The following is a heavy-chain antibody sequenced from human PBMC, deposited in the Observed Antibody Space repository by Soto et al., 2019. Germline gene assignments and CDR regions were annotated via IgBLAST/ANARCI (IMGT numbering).Heavy chain of an antibody. V-gene: IGHV3-23*01. D-gene: IGHD2-15*01. J-gene: IGHJ6*02. CDR3: AKNGYCSGGSCHYYGMDV. CDR2: ISGSGGST. CDR1: GFTFSSYA. Sequence: GSLRLSCAASGFTFSSYAMSWVRQAPGKGLEWVSAISGSGGSTYYADSVKGRFTISRDNSKNTLYLQMNSLRAEDTAVYYCAKNGYCSGGSCHYYGMDVWGQGTTVTVSS.